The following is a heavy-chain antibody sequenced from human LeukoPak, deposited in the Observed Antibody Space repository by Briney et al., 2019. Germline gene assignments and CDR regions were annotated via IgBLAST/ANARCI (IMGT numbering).Heavy chain of an antibody. V-gene: IGHV4-39*07. CDR3: ARDIEHCSSTSCYASWFDP. Sequence: NPSETLSLTCTVSGGSISSSSYYWGWIRQPPGKGLEWIGSIYYSGSTYYNPSLKSRVTISVGTSKNQFSLKLSSVTAADTAVYYCARDIEHCSSTSCYASWFDPWGQGTLVTVSS. J-gene: IGHJ5*02. CDR1: GGSISSSSYY. CDR2: IYYSGST. D-gene: IGHD2-2*01.